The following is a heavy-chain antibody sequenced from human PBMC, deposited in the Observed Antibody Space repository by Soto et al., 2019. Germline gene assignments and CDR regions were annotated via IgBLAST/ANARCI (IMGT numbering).Heavy chain of an antibody. D-gene: IGHD7-27*01. J-gene: IGHJ6*02. CDR2: IYTSGST. Sequence: SETLSLTXTVSGGSISSYYWSWIRQPAGKGLEWIGRIYTSGSTNYNPSLKSRVTMSVDTSKNQFSLKLSSVTAADTAVYYCARDSWGSPLYYYYGMDVWGQGTTVTVSS. V-gene: IGHV4-4*07. CDR3: ARDSWGSPLYYYYGMDV. CDR1: GGSISSYY.